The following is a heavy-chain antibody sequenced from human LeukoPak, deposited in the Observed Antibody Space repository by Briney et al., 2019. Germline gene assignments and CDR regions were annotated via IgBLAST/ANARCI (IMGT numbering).Heavy chain of an antibody. CDR1: GGSISSGSYY. V-gene: IGHV4-61*02. D-gene: IGHD3-3*01. J-gene: IGHJ4*02. CDR2: IYTSGST. CDR3: ARESPYYDFWSGHGRPFDY. Sequence: SETLSLTCTVSGGSISSGSYYWSWIRQPAGKGLEWIGRIYTSGSTNYNPSLKSRVTISVDTSKNQFSLRLSSVTAADTAVYYCARESPYYDFWSGHGRPFDYWGQGTLVTVSS.